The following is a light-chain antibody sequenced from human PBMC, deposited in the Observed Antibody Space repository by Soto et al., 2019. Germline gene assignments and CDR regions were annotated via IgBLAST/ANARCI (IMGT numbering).Light chain of an antibody. CDR1: QSVSSSY. J-gene: IGKJ2*01. Sequence: EIVLTQSPGTLSLSPGERATLSCRASQSVSSSYLAWYKQKPGQAPRLLIYGASSRATGIPDRFSGSGSGTDLTLTISRLDRDDVAVYYCPQYGSSPPYTFGQGTKLEI. V-gene: IGKV3-20*01. CDR2: GAS. CDR3: PQYGSSPPYT.